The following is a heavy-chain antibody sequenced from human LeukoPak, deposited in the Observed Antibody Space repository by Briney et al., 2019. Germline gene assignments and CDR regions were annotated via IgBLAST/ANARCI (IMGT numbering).Heavy chain of an antibody. Sequence: PSQTLSLTCAGSGGSISSGGYSWSWIRQPPGKGLEWIGYIYHSGSTYYNPSLKSRVTISVDRSKNQFSLKLSSVTAADTAVYYCARASLITIFGVVRMFPLYMDVWGKGTTVTVSS. D-gene: IGHD3-3*01. V-gene: IGHV4-30-2*01. CDR3: ARASLITIFGVVRMFPLYMDV. CDR1: GGSISSGGYS. CDR2: IYHSGST. J-gene: IGHJ6*03.